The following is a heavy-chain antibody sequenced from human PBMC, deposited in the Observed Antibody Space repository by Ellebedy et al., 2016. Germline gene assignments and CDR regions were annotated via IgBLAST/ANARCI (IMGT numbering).Heavy chain of an antibody. J-gene: IGHJ4*02. CDR3: ARLYCGGDCYLDY. CDR1: GGSISSYY. CDR2: IYYSGST. Sequence: SETLSLXCTVSGGSISSYYWSWIRQPPGKGLEWIGSIYYSGSTYYNPSLKSRVTISVDTSKNQFSLKLSSMTAADTAVYYCARLYCGGDCYLDYWGQGTLVTVSS. V-gene: IGHV4-39*01. D-gene: IGHD2-21*02.